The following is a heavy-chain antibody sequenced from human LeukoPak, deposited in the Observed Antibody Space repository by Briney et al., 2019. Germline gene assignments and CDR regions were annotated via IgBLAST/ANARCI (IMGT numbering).Heavy chain of an antibody. J-gene: IGHJ3*02. CDR2: IYYSGST. D-gene: IGHD6-13*01. CDR3: ARSRGVPGVDAFDI. V-gene: IGHV4-59*08. CDR1: GGSFSGYY. Sequence: SETLSLTCAVYGGSFSGYYWSWIRQPPGKGLEWCGYIYYSGSTNYNPSLKSRVTISVDTSKNQFSLKLSSVTAADTAVYYCARSRGVPGVDAFDIWGQGTMVTVSS.